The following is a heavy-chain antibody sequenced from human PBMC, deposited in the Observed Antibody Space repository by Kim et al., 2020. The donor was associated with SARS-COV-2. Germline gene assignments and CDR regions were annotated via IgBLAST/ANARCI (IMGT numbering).Heavy chain of an antibody. J-gene: IGHJ4*02. CDR1: GFTFSRAW. Sequence: GGSLRLSCAASGFTFSRAWMSWVRQAPGKGLEWVGRIRSKTDGGTTDYAAPVKGRFTIPRDDSKNTLDLQMNSLKSEDTAVYFCTIEAYGSGSYFDKGDYWGQGTLVTVSS. CDR3: TIEAYGSGSYFDKGDY. V-gene: IGHV3-15*01. D-gene: IGHD3-10*01. CDR2: IRSKTDGGTT.